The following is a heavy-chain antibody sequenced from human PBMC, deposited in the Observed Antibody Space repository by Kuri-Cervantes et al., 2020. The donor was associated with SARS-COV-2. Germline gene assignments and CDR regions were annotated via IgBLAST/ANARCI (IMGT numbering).Heavy chain of an antibody. Sequence: ASVKVSCKASGYTFTSYYMHWVRQAPGQGLEWMGIINPSGGSTSYAQKFQGRVTMTRDTSTSTVYMELSSLRSEDTAVYYCALVRLFRGFDYWGQGTLVTVSS. CDR1: GYTFTSYY. CDR3: ALVRLFRGFDY. J-gene: IGHJ4*02. CDR2: INPSGGST. V-gene: IGHV1-46*03. D-gene: IGHD3-3*01.